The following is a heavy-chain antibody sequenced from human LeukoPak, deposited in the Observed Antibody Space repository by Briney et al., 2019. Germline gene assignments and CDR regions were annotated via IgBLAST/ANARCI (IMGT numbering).Heavy chain of an antibody. CDR3: ARGRHSVPAAIRY. J-gene: IGHJ4*02. D-gene: IGHD2-2*01. CDR2: INQSGST. CDR1: GGSFGGYY. V-gene: IGHV4-34*01. Sequence: NASETLSLTCAVYGGSFGGYYWSWLRQPPGKGLEWVGEINQSGSTNYNPSLKSRVTISVDTSKNQFSLKLSSVTAADTAVYYCARGRHSVPAAIRYWGQGTLVTVSS.